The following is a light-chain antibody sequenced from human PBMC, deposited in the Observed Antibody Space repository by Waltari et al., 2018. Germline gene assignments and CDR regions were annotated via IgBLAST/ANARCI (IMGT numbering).Light chain of an antibody. V-gene: IGKV1-5*03. J-gene: IGKJ5*01. Sequence: DIQMTQSPSTLSASVGDRVTITCRASQSISNWLAWYQQKPGKAPKLLIYKASTLESGVPSRFSGSGSGTEFTLTISSLQPDDFATYYCQQYNSYSVLTF. CDR1: QSISNW. CDR2: KAS. CDR3: QQYNSYSVLT.